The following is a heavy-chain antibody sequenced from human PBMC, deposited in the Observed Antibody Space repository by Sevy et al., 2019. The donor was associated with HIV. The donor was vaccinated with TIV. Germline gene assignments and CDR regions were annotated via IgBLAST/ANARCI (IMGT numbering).Heavy chain of an antibody. CDR1: GFTFSKYS. CDR3: AREGCTKPHDY. D-gene: IGHD2-8*01. J-gene: IGHJ4*02. Sequence: GVSLRLSCAASGFTFSKYSMCWVRQPPGKGLEWVSTLSFGCGEINHADSVKGRFTISRDNSKNSLYLQMNNLRAEDTAVYYCAREGCTKPHDYWGQGTLVTVSS. CDR2: LSFGCGEI. V-gene: IGHV3-23*01.